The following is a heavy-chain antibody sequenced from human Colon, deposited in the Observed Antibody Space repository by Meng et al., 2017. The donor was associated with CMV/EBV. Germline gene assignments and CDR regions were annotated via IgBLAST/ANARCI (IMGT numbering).Heavy chain of an antibody. CDR2: ITHNGRED. J-gene: IGHJ6*02. V-gene: IGHV3-30*04. CDR1: GFMFVAHG. D-gene: IGHD7-27*01. Sequence: GESLKISCTASGFMFVAHGVHWVRQAPGKGLEWVGAITHNGREDHYADSVKGRFTISRDNSKNALYLQMTSLRAEDTAVYYCARDSNRLGRNYYYGLDVWGQGTTVTVSS. CDR3: ARDSNRLGRNYYYGLDV.